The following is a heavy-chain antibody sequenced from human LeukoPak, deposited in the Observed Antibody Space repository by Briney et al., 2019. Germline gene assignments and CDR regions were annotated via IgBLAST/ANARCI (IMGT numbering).Heavy chain of an antibody. D-gene: IGHD3-9*01. Sequence: SETLSLTCTVSGGSISSSSYYWGWIRQPPGKGLEWIGTISYSGSTYYNPSLGSRVTISVDTSKNQFSLKLSSVAAADTAVYYCARGAYFDWLYRLDYWGQGTLVTVSS. CDR1: GGSISSSSYY. CDR3: ARGAYFDWLYRLDY. CDR2: ISYSGST. J-gene: IGHJ4*02. V-gene: IGHV4-39*01.